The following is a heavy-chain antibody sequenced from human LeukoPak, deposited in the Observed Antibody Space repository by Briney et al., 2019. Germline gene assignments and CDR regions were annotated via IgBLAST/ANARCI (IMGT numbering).Heavy chain of an antibody. CDR3: AKDRPLYGSGSYYKPYFDY. V-gene: IGHV3-30*02. J-gene: IGHJ4*02. D-gene: IGHD3-10*01. CDR2: IRYDGSNK. Sequence: GGSLRLSCAASGFTFSSYGMHWVRQAPGKGLEWVAFIRYDGSNKYYADSVKGRFTISRDNSKNTLYLQMNSLRAEDTAVYYYAKDRPLYGSGSYYKPYFDYWGQGTLVTVSS. CDR1: GFTFSSYG.